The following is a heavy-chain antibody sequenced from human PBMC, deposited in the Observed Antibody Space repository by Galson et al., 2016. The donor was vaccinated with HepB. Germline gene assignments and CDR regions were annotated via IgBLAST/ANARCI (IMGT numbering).Heavy chain of an antibody. CDR1: GGSFSNGSFY. CDR3: AGSSGDGDAAFDI. CDR2: IYTTGST. J-gene: IGHJ3*02. V-gene: IGHV4-61*02. Sequence: TLSLTCTVSGGSFSNGSFYWSWIRQPAGKGLEWIGRIYTTGSTTYNPSLKSRVTISVDTSKNQLSLKLRSMTAADTAVYYCAGSSGDGDAAFDIWGQGTMVTVSS. D-gene: IGHD1-26*01.